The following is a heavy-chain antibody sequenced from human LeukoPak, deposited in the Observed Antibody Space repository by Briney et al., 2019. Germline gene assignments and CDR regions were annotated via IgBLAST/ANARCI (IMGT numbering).Heavy chain of an antibody. D-gene: IGHD2-15*01. CDR1: GFTFDDYA. J-gene: IGHJ4*02. CDR3: AKVQGGRGVNYDY. V-gene: IGHV3-9*01. Sequence: GRSLRLSCAASGFTFDDYAMHWVRQAPGKGLEWVSGISWNSGSIGYADSVKGRFTISRDNAKNSLYLQMNSLRAEDTALYYCAKVQGGRGVNYDYWGQGTLVTVSS. CDR2: ISWNSGSI.